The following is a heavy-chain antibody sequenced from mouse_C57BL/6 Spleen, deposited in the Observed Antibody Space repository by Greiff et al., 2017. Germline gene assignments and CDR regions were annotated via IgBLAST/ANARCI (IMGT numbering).Heavy chain of an antibody. CDR1: GFTFTDYY. J-gene: IGHJ1*03. D-gene: IGHD6-1*01. CDR2: IRNKANGYTT. Sequence: DVKLVESGGGLVQPGGSLSLSCAASGFTFTDYYMSWVRQPPGKALEWLGFIRNKANGYTTEYSASVKGRFTISRDNSQSILYLQMNALRAEDSATYYCARSLLSPYWYCDVWGTGTTVTVSS. CDR3: ARSLLSPYWYCDV. V-gene: IGHV7-3*01.